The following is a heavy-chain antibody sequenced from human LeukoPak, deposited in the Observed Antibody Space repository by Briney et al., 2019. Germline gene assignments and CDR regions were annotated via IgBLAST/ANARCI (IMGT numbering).Heavy chain of an antibody. CDR1: GFTFKIYS. D-gene: IGHD2-2*01. CDR2: ISTSSSHM. Sequence: GGSLRLSCAAPGFTFKIYSMNSVRQAPGKGLGWVSSISTSSSHMYYSDSVNGRFTISRDNAKNSLYLQMNTLRAEDTAVYYCAKGGGYCSSTICSLFDYWGQGTLVTVSS. CDR3: AKGGGYCSSTICSLFDY. V-gene: IGHV3-21*04. J-gene: IGHJ4*02.